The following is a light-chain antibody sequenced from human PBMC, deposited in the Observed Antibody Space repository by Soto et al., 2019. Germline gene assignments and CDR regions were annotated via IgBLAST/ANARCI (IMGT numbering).Light chain of an antibody. J-gene: IGKJ2*01. CDR1: QSVSSN. CDR3: QQYSNWPYT. V-gene: IGKV3-15*01. Sequence: EIVMTQSPATLSVSPGERATLSCRASQSVSSNLAWYQQKPGQAPRLLIYGASTRATGIPARFSGSGSGTEFTLTISSLQSEDFALYDCQQYSNWPYTFGQGTNLEIK. CDR2: GAS.